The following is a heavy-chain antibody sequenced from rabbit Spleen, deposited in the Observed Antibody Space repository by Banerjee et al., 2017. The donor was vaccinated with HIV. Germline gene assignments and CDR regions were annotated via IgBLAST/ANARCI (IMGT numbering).Heavy chain of an antibody. J-gene: IGHJ6*01. V-gene: IGHV1S40*01. CDR3: ARDSGSSFSSYGMGL. CDR1: GVSFSVSSY. Sequence: QSLEESGGDLVKPGASLTLTCTASGVSFSVSSYMCWVRQAPGKGLEWIACIHAGSSSGFTYSAAWAKGRFTCSKASSATVTLQMTSLTVADTATYFCARDSGSSFSSYGMGLWGPGTLVTVS. CDR2: IHAGSSSGFT. D-gene: IGHD8-1*01.